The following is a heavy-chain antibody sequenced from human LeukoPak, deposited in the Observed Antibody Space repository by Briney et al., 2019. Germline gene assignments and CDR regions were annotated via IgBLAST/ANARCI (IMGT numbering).Heavy chain of an antibody. V-gene: IGHV3-21*01. D-gene: IGHD3-10*01. J-gene: IGHJ4*02. Sequence: GSLRLSCAASGFTFSSYSMNWVRQAPGKGLEWVSSISSSSSYIYYADSVKGRFTISRDNAKNSLYLQMNSLRAEDTAVYYCARECYGSGSPTYGGQGTLVTVSS. CDR2: ISSSSSYI. CDR3: ARECYGSGSPTY. CDR1: GFTFSSYS.